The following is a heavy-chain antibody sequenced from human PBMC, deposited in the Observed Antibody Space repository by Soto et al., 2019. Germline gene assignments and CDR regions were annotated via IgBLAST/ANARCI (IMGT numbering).Heavy chain of an antibody. CDR3: ARYGDYQAPFDP. Sequence: QVQLQESGPGLVKPSETLSLTCTVSGGSISSYYWSWIRQPPGKGLEWIGYIYYSGSTNYNPSLKTRVTISVDTSKNQFSLKLSSVTAADTAVYSCARYGDYQAPFDPCGQGTLVTVSS. J-gene: IGHJ5*02. CDR1: GGSISSYY. D-gene: IGHD4-17*01. V-gene: IGHV4-59*01. CDR2: IYYSGST.